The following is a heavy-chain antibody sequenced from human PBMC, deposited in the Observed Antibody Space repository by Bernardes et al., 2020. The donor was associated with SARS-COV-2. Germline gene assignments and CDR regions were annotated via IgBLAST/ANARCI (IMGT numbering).Heavy chain of an antibody. CDR1: GFTFSRYS. D-gene: IGHD3-16*01. CDR2: INGNSSSI. J-gene: IGHJ3*02. V-gene: IGHV3-48*01. CDR3: ARDFPPTSEEAFDI. Sequence: GSLRLSCAASGFTFSRYSMNWVRQVPGKGLEWVSYINGNSSSIYHADSVKGRFTISRDNAKNSLYLQMNSLRAEDTAVYYCARDFPPTSEEAFDIWGQGTMVTVSS.